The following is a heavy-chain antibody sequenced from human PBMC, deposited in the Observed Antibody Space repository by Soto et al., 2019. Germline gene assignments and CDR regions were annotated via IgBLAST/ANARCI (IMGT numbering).Heavy chain of an antibody. V-gene: IGHV1-2*04. J-gene: IGHJ6*02. D-gene: IGHD3-22*01. CDR2: INPNSGGT. CDR3: ASGAVYYYDSSWKYYGMDV. CDR1: GYTFTGYY. Sequence: QVQLVQSGAEVKKPGASVKVSCKASGYTFTGYYMHWVRQAPGQGLEWMGWINPNSGGTNYAQKFQGWVTMTRDTSISTAYMEVSRLRSDDTAVYYFASGAVYYYDSSWKYYGMDVWGQGTTVTVSS.